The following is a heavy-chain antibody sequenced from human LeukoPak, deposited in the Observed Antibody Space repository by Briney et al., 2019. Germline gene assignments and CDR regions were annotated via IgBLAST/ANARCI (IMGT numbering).Heavy chain of an antibody. J-gene: IGHJ6*02. CDR1: GFTVSSNY. V-gene: IGHV3-66*02. CDR3: ARDGSEWIHYGMDV. Sequence: GGSLRLSCAASGFTVSSNYMSWVRQAPGKGLEWVSVIYSGGSTYYADSVKGRFTISRDNAKNSLYLQMNSLRAEDTAVYYCARDGSEWIHYGMDVWGQGTTVTVSS. CDR2: IYSGGST. D-gene: IGHD3-22*01.